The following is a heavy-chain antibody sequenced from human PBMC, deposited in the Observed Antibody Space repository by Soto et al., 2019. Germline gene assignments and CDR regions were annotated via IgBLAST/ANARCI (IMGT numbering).Heavy chain of an antibody. Sequence: QVQLVESGGGVVQPGRSLRLSCAASGFTFSSYGMHWVRQAPGKGLEWVAVISYDGSNKYYADSVKGRFTISRDNSKNTLYLQMNSLRAEDTAVYYCAKEKDSSSWYDLHYYGMDVWGQGTTVTVSS. CDR2: ISYDGSNK. J-gene: IGHJ6*02. CDR1: GFTFSSYG. CDR3: AKEKDSSSWYDLHYYGMDV. D-gene: IGHD6-13*01. V-gene: IGHV3-30*18.